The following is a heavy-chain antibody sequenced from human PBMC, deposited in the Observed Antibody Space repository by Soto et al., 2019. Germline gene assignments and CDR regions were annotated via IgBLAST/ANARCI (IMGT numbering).Heavy chain of an antibody. CDR3: ASNNALYGSGSYYNPTRPHYMDV. D-gene: IGHD3-10*01. CDR1: GFTFSDYY. Sequence: GGSLRLSCAASGFTFSDYYMSWIRQAPGKGLEWVSYISSSGSTIYYADSVKGRFTISRDNAKNSLYLQMNSLRAEDTAVYYCASNNALYGSGSYYNPTRPHYMDVWGKGTTVTVSS. CDR2: ISSSGSTI. V-gene: IGHV3-11*01. J-gene: IGHJ6*03.